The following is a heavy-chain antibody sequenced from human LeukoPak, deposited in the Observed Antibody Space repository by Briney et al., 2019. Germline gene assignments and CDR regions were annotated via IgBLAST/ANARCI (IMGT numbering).Heavy chain of an antibody. D-gene: IGHD6-19*01. V-gene: IGHV3-21*01. J-gene: IGHJ6*03. CDR3: AKESPYSSGWYYYYYYYMDV. CDR2: ISSSSSYI. CDR1: GFTFSSYT. Sequence: GGSLRLSCAASGFTFSSYTMNWVRQAPGKGLEWVSSISSSSSYIYYADSVKGRFTISRDNAKNSLYLQMNSLRAEDTAVYYCAKESPYSSGWYYYYYYYMDVWGKGTTVTVSS.